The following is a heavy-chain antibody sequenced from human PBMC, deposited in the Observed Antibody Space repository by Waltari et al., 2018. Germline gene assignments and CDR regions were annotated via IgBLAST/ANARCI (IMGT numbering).Heavy chain of an antibody. D-gene: IGHD2-15*01. CDR1: GDSISSYY. V-gene: IGHV4-4*07. CDR3: ARSYCSGGSCYSGGNWFDP. CDR2: IYTSGST. Sequence: QVQLQESGPGLVKPSETLSLTCTVSGDSISSYYWSWIRQPAGKGLEWIGRIYTSGSTNGNPSLKSRVTMSVDTSKNQFSLKLGSVTAADTAVYCCARSYCSGGSCYSGGNWFDPWGQGTLVTVSS. J-gene: IGHJ5*02.